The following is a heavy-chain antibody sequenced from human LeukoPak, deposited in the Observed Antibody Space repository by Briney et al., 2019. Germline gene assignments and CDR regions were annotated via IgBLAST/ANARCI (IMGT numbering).Heavy chain of an antibody. Sequence: PGGSLRLSCAASGFTFSSYAMHWVRQAPGKGLEWVAVISYDGSNKYYADSVKGRFTISRDNSKNTLYLQMNSLRAEDTAVYYCAREGGVSHPFDYWGQGTLVTVSS. J-gene: IGHJ4*02. D-gene: IGHD2-21*01. CDR1: GFTFSSYA. CDR2: ISYDGSNK. V-gene: IGHV3-30*04. CDR3: AREGGVSHPFDY.